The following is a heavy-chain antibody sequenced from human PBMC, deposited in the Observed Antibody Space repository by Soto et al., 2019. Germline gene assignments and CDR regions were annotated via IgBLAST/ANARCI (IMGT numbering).Heavy chain of an antibody. J-gene: IGHJ4*01. CDR1: GFTFSSYS. Sequence: PGGSLRLSCAASGFTFSSYSMNWVRQAPGKGLEWVSYISSSSSTIYYADSVKGRFTISRDNAKNSLYLQMNSLRAEDTAVYYCASPYGDYIYWGHGTLVTVSS. V-gene: IGHV3-48*01. CDR3: ASPYGDYIY. CDR2: ISSSSSTI. D-gene: IGHD4-17*01.